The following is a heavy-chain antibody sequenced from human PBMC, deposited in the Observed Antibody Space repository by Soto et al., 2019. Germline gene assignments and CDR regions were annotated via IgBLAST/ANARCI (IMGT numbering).Heavy chain of an antibody. CDR2: ISAYNGNT. J-gene: IGHJ5*02. CDR3: ARAKSSSWSRRGGEGFDP. V-gene: IGHV1-18*04. CDR1: GYTFTSYG. D-gene: IGHD6-13*01. Sequence: ASVKVSCKASGYTFTSYGISWVRQAPGQGLEWMGWISAYNGNTNYAQKLQGRVTMTTDTSTSTAYMELRSLKSDDPAVYCCARAKSSSWSRRGGEGFDPWGQGTLVTVSS.